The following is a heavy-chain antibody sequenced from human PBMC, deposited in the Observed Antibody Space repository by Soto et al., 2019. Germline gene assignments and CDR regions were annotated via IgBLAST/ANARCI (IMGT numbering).Heavy chain of an antibody. CDR2: ISCSGST. V-gene: IGHV4-30-4*01. CDR1: GGSISSGDYY. Sequence: QVQLQESGPGLVKPSQTLSLTCTVSGGSISSGDYYWSWIRQPSGKGLEWIGYISCSGSTYYIPCLKSRVTVTPDTSNSHLSLKLSSVTAADTAADYCARATCSPYGMDVWCEGTTVTVSS. CDR3: ARATCSPYGMDV. D-gene: IGHD3-10*02. J-gene: IGHJ6*04.